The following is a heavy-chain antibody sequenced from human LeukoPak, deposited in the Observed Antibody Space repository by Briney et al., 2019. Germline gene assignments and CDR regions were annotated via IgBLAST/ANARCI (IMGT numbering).Heavy chain of an antibody. CDR1: GFTFSNYA. Sequence: GGSLILSCGASGFTFSNYAMNWVRQAPGKGLEWVSSISGSSSHTYYADSLKGRFTISRDNARNSLYLQLNSLRADDTAVYYCATDSPVAGSKALDYWGQGTLVTVSS. D-gene: IGHD6-19*01. V-gene: IGHV3-21*01. CDR2: ISGSSSHT. CDR3: ATDSPVAGSKALDY. J-gene: IGHJ4*02.